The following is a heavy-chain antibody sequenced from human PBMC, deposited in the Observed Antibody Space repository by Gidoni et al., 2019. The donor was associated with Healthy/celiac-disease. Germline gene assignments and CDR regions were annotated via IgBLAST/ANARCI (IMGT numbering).Heavy chain of an antibody. Sequence: EVQLVESGGGLLQPGRSLRLSCSASGFTFHDYAMHWVRQAPGKGLEWVSGISWNSGSIGYADSVKGRFTISRDNAKNSLYLQMNSLRAEDTALYYCAKDVRTRYYYGMDVWGQGTTVTVSS. CDR3: AKDVRTRYYYGMDV. J-gene: IGHJ6*02. CDR2: ISWNSGSI. V-gene: IGHV3-9*01. D-gene: IGHD1-7*01. CDR1: GFTFHDYA.